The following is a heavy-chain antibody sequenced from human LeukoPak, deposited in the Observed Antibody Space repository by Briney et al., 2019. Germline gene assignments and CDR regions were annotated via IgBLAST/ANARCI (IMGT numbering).Heavy chain of an antibody. CDR3: ARRLGYSSSYWFDP. J-gene: IGHJ5*02. CDR1: GDSISNNNW. CDR2: IYHSGST. V-gene: IGHV4-4*02. D-gene: IGHD6-13*01. Sequence: SETLSLTCAVSGDSISNNNWWNWVRQPPGKGLEWIGEIYHSGSTNYNPSLKSRVTISIHMSKKQFSLKLSSVTAADTAVYYCARRLGYSSSYWFDPWGQGTLVTVSS.